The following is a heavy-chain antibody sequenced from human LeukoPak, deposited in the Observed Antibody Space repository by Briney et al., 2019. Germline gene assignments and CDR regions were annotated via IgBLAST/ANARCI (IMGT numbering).Heavy chain of an antibody. D-gene: IGHD3-22*01. V-gene: IGHV4-39*01. CDR3: ARADRSYDSSGYYSY. Sequence: PSETLSLTCTVSGGSISSSSYYWGWIRQPPGKGLEWIGSIYYSGSTYYNPSLKSRVTISVDTSKNQFSLKLSSVTVADTAVYYCARADRSYDSSGYYSYWGQGTLVTVSS. J-gene: IGHJ4*02. CDR1: GGSISSSSYY. CDR2: IYYSGST.